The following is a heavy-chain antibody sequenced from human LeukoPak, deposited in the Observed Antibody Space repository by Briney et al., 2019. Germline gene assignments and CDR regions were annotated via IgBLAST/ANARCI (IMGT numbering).Heavy chain of an antibody. V-gene: IGHV3-48*04. CDR3: ARDRGIAAAGTLGFDP. CDR1: GFTFSSYA. CDR2: ISGSGSTI. Sequence: PGGSLRLSCAASGFTFSSYAMSWVRQAPGKGLEWVSTISGSGSTIYYADSVKGRLTISRDNAKNSLYLQMNSLRAEDTAVYYCARDRGIAAAGTLGFDPWGQGTLVTVSS. D-gene: IGHD6-13*01. J-gene: IGHJ5*02.